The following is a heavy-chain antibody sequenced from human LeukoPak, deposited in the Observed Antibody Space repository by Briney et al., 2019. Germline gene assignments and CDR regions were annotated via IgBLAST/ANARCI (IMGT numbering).Heavy chain of an antibody. Sequence: PGGSLRLSCAASGFTFSSYAMSWVRQAPGKGLEWVSAISGSGGSTYYADSVKGRFTIPRDNSKNTLYLQLNSLRAEDTAVYFCAKDLGSREYYFDYWGQGTLVTVSS. CDR2: ISGSGGST. J-gene: IGHJ4*02. D-gene: IGHD6-13*01. CDR3: AKDLGSREYYFDY. CDR1: GFTFSSYA. V-gene: IGHV3-23*01.